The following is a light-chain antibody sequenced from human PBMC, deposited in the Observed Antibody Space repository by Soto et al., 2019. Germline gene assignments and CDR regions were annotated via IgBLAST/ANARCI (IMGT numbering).Light chain of an antibody. CDR2: GNS. CDR1: SSNIGAGYD. J-gene: IGLJ3*02. V-gene: IGLV1-40*01. Sequence: QSVLTQPPSVSGAPGQRVTISCTGSSSNIGAGYDVHWYQQLPGTAPKLLIYGNSNRPSGVPDRFSGSKSGTSASLAITGLRAEDEADYYCQSYDSSLSGWVLGGGTQDTVL. CDR3: QSYDSSLSGWV.